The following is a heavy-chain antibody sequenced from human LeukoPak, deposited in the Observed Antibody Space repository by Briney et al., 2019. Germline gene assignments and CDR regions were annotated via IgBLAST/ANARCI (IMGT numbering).Heavy chain of an antibody. D-gene: IGHD3-3*01. CDR1: GGSISSYY. J-gene: IGHJ1*01. CDR2: IYTSGST. Sequence: SETLSLTCAVSGGSISSYYGSWIRKPAGKGLEWIGRIYTSGSTNYNPSLKSRVTMSVDTSKNQFSLNLRSVTAAETAVYYCVRDGDKLFQHWGQGTLVTVSS. V-gene: IGHV4-4*07. CDR3: VRDGDKLFQH.